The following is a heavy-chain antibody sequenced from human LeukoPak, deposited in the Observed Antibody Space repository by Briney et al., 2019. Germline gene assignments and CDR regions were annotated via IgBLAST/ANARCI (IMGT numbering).Heavy chain of an antibody. CDR3: ARVGPTVTPNDY. V-gene: IGHV4-38-2*01. Sequence: SETLSLTCAVSGYSISSGYYWGWVRQPPGKGLEQIGSIYHSGSIYYNPSLRSRVTISLDTSKNQFSLKSSSVTAADTAVYFCARVGPTVTPNDYWGQGTLVTVSS. CDR1: GYSISSGYY. CDR2: IYHSGSI. J-gene: IGHJ4*02. D-gene: IGHD4-17*01.